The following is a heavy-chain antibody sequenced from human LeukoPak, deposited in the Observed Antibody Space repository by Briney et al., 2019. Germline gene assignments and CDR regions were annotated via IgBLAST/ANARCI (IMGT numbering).Heavy chain of an antibody. V-gene: IGHV1-18*01. J-gene: IGHJ4*02. Sequence: ASVRVSCKASGYTFTSYGISWVRQAPGQGLEWMGWISAYNGNTNYAQKLQGRVTKTTDTSTSTAYMELRSLRSDDTAVYYCARYMVRGDPFDYWGQGTLVTVSS. CDR3: ARYMVRGDPFDY. CDR2: ISAYNGNT. CDR1: GYTFTSYG. D-gene: IGHD3-10*01.